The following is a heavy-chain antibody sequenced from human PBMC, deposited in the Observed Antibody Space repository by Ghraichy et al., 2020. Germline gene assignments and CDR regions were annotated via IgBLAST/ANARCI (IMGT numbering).Heavy chain of an antibody. D-gene: IGHD3-22*01. CDR2: MNPNSGNT. CDR1: GYTFTSYD. V-gene: IGHV1-8*01. CDR3: ARGPYYYDSSGYYKTPNAFDF. Sequence: ASVKVSCKASGYTFTSYDINWVRQATGQGLEWMGWMNPNSGNTGYAQKFQGRVTMTRNTSISTAYMELSSLRSEDTAVYYCARGPYYYDSSGYYKTPNAFDFWGQGTMVTVSS. J-gene: IGHJ3*01.